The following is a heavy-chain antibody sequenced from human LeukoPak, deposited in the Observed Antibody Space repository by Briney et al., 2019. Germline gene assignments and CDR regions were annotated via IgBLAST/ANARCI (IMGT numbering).Heavy chain of an antibody. J-gene: IGHJ1*01. Sequence: SETLSLTCTVSGGSITSTSYYWGWIRQPPGKGLEWIGSIRYSGSTFYNPSLKSRVTISVDTSKNQFSLKLNSVTAADTAVYYCATYSITGAWAEYFLHWGQGTLVTVSS. CDR2: IRYSGST. CDR3: ATYSITGAWAEYFLH. D-gene: IGHD2/OR15-2a*01. CDR1: GGSITSTSYY. V-gene: IGHV4-39*07.